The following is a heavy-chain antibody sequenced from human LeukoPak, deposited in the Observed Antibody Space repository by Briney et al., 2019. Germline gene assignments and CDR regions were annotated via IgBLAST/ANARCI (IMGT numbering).Heavy chain of an antibody. Sequence: GGSLRLSCAASGFTFSSYAMHWVRQAPGKGLEWVAVISCDGSNKYYADSVKGRFTISRDNSKNTLYLQMNSLRAEDTAVYYCAREYYYDSSGYSPSLVYWGQGTLVTVSS. CDR1: GFTFSSYA. J-gene: IGHJ4*02. D-gene: IGHD3-22*01. V-gene: IGHV3-30-3*01. CDR3: AREYYYDSSGYSPSLVY. CDR2: ISCDGSNK.